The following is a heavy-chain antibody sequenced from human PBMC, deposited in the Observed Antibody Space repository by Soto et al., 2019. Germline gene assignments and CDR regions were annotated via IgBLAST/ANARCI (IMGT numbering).Heavy chain of an antibody. CDR2: IYYSGST. V-gene: IGHV4-61*01. Sequence: SETLSLTCTVSGGSVSSGSYYWSWIRQPPGKGLEWIGYIYYSGSTNYNPSLKSRVTISVDTSKNQFSLKLSSVTAADTAVYYCASKAVAGSFDYWGQGTLVTVSS. CDR3: ASKAVAGSFDY. D-gene: IGHD6-19*01. J-gene: IGHJ4*02. CDR1: GGSVSSGSYY.